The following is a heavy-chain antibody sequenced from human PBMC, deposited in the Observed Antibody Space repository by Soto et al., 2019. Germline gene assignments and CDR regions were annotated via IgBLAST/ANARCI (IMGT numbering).Heavy chain of an antibody. Sequence: QVQLVQSGAEVKKPGASVKVSCKASGYTFTAYYIHWVRQAPGQGLEWMGWINPNSGGTNYAQKLQGRVTMTRDTSVITANMKPSNLKSDDPGGYYCARVYGAYTEAVHDSGMDVWGQGTMVTVSS. D-gene: IGHD4-17*01. CDR1: GYTFTAYY. CDR3: ARVYGAYTEAVHDSGMDV. CDR2: INPNSGGT. J-gene: IGHJ6*02. V-gene: IGHV1-2*02.